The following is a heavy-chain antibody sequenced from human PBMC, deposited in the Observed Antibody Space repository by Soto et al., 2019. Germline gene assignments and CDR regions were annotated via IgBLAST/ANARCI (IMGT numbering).Heavy chain of an antibody. D-gene: IGHD3-16*01. CDR2: ISYDGSDK. J-gene: IGHJ5*02. CDR3: AKTAGYDYVWGSSGLDP. Sequence: PGGSLRLSCAASGFTFSNYGMHWVRQAPGKGLEWVAVISYDGSDKYYADSVKGRFTISRDDSKNTLYLQMNSLRAEDTAAYYCAKTAGYDYVWGSSGLDPWGQGALVTVSS. V-gene: IGHV3-30*18. CDR1: GFTFSNYG.